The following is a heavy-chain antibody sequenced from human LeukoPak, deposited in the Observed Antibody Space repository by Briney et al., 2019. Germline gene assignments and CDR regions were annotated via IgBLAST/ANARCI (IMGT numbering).Heavy chain of an antibody. D-gene: IGHD3-3*01. CDR1: GXXFSXYA. J-gene: IGHJ4*02. Sequence: GGSLRLSCAASGXXFSXYAMNWVXQAPGXGLEWVSTIRGGETSTFYADSVTGRFTISRDNPKNTLSLQMNSLRAEDTAVYSCAKGSAYADFWGQGTLVTVSS. V-gene: IGHV3-23*01. CDR3: AKGSAYADF. CDR2: IRGGETST.